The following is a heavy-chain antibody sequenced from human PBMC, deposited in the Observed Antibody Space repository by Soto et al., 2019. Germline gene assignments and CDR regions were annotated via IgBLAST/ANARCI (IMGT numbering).Heavy chain of an antibody. J-gene: IGHJ4*02. Sequence: PGGSLRLSCAASGFTFSSYAMSWVRQAPGKGLEWVSAISGSGGSTYYADSVKGRFTISRDNSKNTLYLQMNSLKTEDTAVYYCTTGEVIVVVTAIQNYWGQGTLVTVSS. V-gene: IGHV3-23*01. CDR1: GFTFSSYA. D-gene: IGHD2-21*02. CDR3: TTGEVIVVVTAIQNY. CDR2: ISGSGGST.